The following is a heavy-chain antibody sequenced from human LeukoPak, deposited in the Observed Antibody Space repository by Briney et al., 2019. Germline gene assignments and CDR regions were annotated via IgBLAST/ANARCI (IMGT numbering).Heavy chain of an antibody. D-gene: IGHD2-15*01. CDR1: GGTFSSYA. J-gene: IGHJ3*02. V-gene: IGHV1-69*04. CDR3: ASTEGGEGYCSGGSCYEAFDI. CDR2: IIPILGIA. Sequence: SVKVSCKASGGTFSSYAISWVRQAPGQGLEWMGRIIPILGIANYAQKFQGRVTITADKSTSTAYMELSSLRSEDTAVYYCASTEGGEGYCSGGSCYEAFDIWGQGTMVTVSS.